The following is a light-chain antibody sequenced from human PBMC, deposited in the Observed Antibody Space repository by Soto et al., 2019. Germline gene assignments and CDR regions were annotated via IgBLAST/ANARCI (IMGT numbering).Light chain of an antibody. J-gene: IGKJ4*01. V-gene: IGKV3D-15*01. CDR3: QQYHDWPLT. CDR1: QSVSSN. CDR2: GVS. Sequence: EIVMTQSPATLSVSPGERATLSCRASQSVSSNFARYQQRPAQAPRLLIYGVSTRATGVPTRFSGSGSGTEFTLTISSLQSEDFAVYYCQQYHDWPLTFGGGTKVDIK.